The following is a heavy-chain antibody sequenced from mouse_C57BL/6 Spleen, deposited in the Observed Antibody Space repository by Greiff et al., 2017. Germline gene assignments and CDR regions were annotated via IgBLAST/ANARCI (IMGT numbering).Heavy chain of an antibody. CDR1: GYTFTSYW. CDR2: IDPNSGGT. CDR3: ARSDGNYVYGYCDV. Sequence: QVQLKQPGAELVKPGASVKLSCKASGYTFTSYWMHWVKQRPGRGLEWIGRIDPNSGGTKYNEKFKSQATLTVDKPSSTAYMQLSSLTSEDSAVYYCARSDGNYVYGYCDVWGTGTTVTVSS. D-gene: IGHD2-1*01. V-gene: IGHV1-72*01. J-gene: IGHJ1*03.